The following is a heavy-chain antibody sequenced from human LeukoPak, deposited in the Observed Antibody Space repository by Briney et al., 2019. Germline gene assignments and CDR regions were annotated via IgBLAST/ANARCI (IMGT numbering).Heavy chain of an antibody. CDR1: GFTFSTYA. D-gene: IGHD4-17*01. J-gene: IGHJ4*02. V-gene: IGHV3-23*01. CDR3: ARDGYYGVTNDY. CDR2: IGTSGDST. Sequence: GGSLRLSCAASGFTFSTYAMSWVRQAPGKGLEWVSTIGTSGDSTFYADSVKGRFTISRDNSKNTLYLQMNSLRAEDTAVYYCARDGYYGVTNDYWGQGTLVTVSS.